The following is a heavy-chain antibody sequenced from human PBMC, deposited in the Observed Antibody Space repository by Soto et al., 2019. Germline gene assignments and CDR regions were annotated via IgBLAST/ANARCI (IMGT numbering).Heavy chain of an antibody. CDR2: IHYSGIT. V-gene: IGHV4-31*03. J-gene: IGHJ4*02. Sequence: QVQLQESGPGLVKPSQTLSLTCTVSSGSISSGGYYWSWIRQHPGKGLEWIGYIHYSGITYYNPSLNGRVTISVGTSKNGWSLKLSSLPAADTAVYYRARWPQLEPRFDYWGQGTLVTVSS. D-gene: IGHD1-1*01. CDR3: ARWPQLEPRFDY. CDR1: SGSISSGGYY.